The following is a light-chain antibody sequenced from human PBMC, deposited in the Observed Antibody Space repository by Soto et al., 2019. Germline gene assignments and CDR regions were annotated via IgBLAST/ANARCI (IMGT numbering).Light chain of an antibody. CDR2: AAS. CDR3: QQLNSYPQIT. J-gene: IGKJ5*01. V-gene: IGKV1-9*01. Sequence: IQLTQSPSSLSASVGDRVTITCRASQGISSYLAWYQQKPGKAPKLLIYAASTLQSGVPSRFSGSGSGTDFTLTISSLQPEDFANYYCQQLNSYPQITFGHGTRLEIK. CDR1: QGISSY.